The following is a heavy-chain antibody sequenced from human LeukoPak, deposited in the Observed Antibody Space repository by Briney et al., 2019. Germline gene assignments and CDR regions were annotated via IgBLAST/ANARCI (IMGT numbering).Heavy chain of an antibody. Sequence: PGGSLRLSCAGSGVTFDDDAMHWVRQAEGKGREWVSLIIVYVRSTYYADSVNGRFTISRDNSKNSLYLQMNSLRTEDTALYYCAKDSNDFVYYFDYWGQGTLVTVSS. CDR3: AKDSNDFVYYFDY. J-gene: IGHJ4*02. CDR2: IIVYVRST. V-gene: IGHV3-43*02. CDR1: GVTFDDDA. D-gene: IGHD3-3*01.